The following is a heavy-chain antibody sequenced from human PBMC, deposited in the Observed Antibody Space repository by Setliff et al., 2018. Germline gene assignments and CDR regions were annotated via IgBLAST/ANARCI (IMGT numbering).Heavy chain of an antibody. J-gene: IGHJ3*02. CDR2: INQSGST. CDR1: GGSISSGDYY. V-gene: IGHV4-61*08. D-gene: IGHD1-26*01. Sequence: SETLSLTCTVSGGSISSGDYYWSWIRQPPGKGLEWIGEINQSGSTNYNPSLKSRVTMSVDASKKQFSLKLTSVTAADTAVYYCAIFIVGLDAFDTWGQGTMVTVSS. CDR3: AIFIVGLDAFDT.